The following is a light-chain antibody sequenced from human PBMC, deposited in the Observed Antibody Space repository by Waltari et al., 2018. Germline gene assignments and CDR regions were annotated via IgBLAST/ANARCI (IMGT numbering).Light chain of an antibody. V-gene: IGKV1-8*01. J-gene: IGKJ1*01. CDR2: ASS. CDR3: QQYYSYPVT. CDR1: QGGGSY. Sequence: AIRLTQSPSSIAASTGDRVPITCRASQGGGSYLAWYQQKSGRAPKLLLYASSSLEAEVPSRFGGSGSGTDFTLTISCLQSEDFASYFCQQYYSYPVTFGQGTRV.